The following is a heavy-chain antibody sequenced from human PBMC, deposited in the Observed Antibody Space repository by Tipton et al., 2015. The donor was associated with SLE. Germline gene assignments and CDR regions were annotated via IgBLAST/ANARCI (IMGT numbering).Heavy chain of an antibody. CDR2: IYYSGST. V-gene: IGHV4-39*07. CDR3: ARGCSSSTCEPFYFFGMDV. CDR1: GGSIRSSRHF. J-gene: IGHJ6*02. Sequence: TLSLTCTVSGGSIRSSRHFWGWIRQPPGKGLEWIGSIYYSGSTYYNPSLKSRVSISVDMSKNQFSLRLISVTAADTAVYYCARGCSSSTCEPFYFFGMDVWGQGTTVTVSS. D-gene: IGHD2-2*01.